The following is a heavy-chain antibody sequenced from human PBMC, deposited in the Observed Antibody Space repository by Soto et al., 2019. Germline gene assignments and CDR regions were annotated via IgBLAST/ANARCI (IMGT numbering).Heavy chain of an antibody. Sequence: ASVKVSCKTSGYTFTNNVIHWVRQAPGQRLEWMGWVNAGNDNTKWSREFQGRLTLTKDTSATTAYMELSSLTSEDTAIYFCAREVPYGYSQFDYWGQGTLVTVSS. CDR3: AREVPYGYSQFDY. J-gene: IGHJ4*02. V-gene: IGHV1-3*01. CDR1: GYTFTNNV. D-gene: IGHD5-18*01. CDR2: VNAGNDNT.